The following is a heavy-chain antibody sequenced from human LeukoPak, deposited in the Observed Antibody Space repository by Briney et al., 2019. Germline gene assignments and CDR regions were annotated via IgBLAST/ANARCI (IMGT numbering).Heavy chain of an antibody. V-gene: IGHV3-74*01. CDR1: GFTFSSYW. J-gene: IGHJ4*02. Sequence: GGSLRLSCAASGFTFSSYWMHWVRQAPGKGRVWVSRINSDGSSTTYADSVKGRFTISRDNAKNTLYLQVNSLRAEDTAVYYCARGRNGSLDYWGQGTLVTVSS. D-gene: IGHD2-15*01. CDR3: ARGRNGSLDY. CDR2: INSDGSST.